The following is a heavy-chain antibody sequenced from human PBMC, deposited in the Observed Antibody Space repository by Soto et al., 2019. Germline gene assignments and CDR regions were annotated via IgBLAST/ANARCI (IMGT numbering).Heavy chain of an antibody. CDR2: IYSGGST. V-gene: IGHV3-66*01. CDR3: ARGGGNDLRFLEWHGPYYYYYYMDV. D-gene: IGHD3-3*01. CDR1: GFTVSSNY. J-gene: IGHJ6*03. Sequence: GGSLRLSCAASGFTVSSNYMSWVRQAPGKGLEWVSVIYSGGSTYYEDSVKGRFTISRDNSKKTLYLQMNSLRAEDKAVYYCARGGGNDLRFLEWHGPYYYYYYMDVWGKGTTVTVSS.